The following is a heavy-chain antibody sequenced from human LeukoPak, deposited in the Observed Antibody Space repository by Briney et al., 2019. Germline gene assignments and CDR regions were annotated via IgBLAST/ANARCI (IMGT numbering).Heavy chain of an antibody. J-gene: IGHJ5*02. Sequence: SETLSLTCTVSGGSISSYYWSWIRQPPGKGLEWIGYIYYSGSTNYNPSLKSRVTISVDTSKNQFSLKLSSVTAADTAVYYCARQGDWFDPWGQGTLVTVSS. CDR3: ARQGDWFDP. V-gene: IGHV4-59*08. CDR1: GGSISSYY. D-gene: IGHD1-26*01. CDR2: IYYSGST.